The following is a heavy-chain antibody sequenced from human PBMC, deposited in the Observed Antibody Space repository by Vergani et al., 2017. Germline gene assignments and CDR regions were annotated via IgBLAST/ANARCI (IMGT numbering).Heavy chain of an antibody. J-gene: IGHJ6*02. CDR3: PTDPRYFGDGSCYWLRDHHYYGMDV. D-gene: IGHD3-9*01. V-gene: IGHV3-15*07. CDR2: IKSTFDRGTT. Sequence: EVQLVESGGGIVKPGGSLRLSCVASGFSFRNAWMNWVRRTPGKGLEWVGRIKSTFDRGTTDYAAAVKGRFTISRDDSKNTLFLQMNGLKTEDIGVYYCPTDPRYFGDGSCYWLRDHHYYGMDVWGQGTTVTVSS. CDR1: GFSFRNAW.